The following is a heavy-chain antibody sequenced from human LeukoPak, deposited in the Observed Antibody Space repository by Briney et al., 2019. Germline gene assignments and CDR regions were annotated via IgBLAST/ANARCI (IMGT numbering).Heavy chain of an antibody. CDR2: IYTSGST. D-gene: IGHD2/OR15-2a*01. J-gene: IGHJ2*01. CDR3: AGTTSDWYFDL. V-gene: IGHV4-61*02. Sequence: KPSETLSLTCTVSGGSISSGSYYWSWIRQPAGKGLEWIGRIYTSGSTNYNPSLKSRVTISVDTSKNQFSLKLSSVTAADTAVYYCAGTTSDWYFDLWGRGTLVTVSS. CDR1: GGSISSGSYY.